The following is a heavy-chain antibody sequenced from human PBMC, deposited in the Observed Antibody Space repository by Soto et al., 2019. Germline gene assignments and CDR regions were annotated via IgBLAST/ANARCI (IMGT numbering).Heavy chain of an antibody. V-gene: IGHV3-30*18. Sequence: QVQLVESGGGVVQPGRSLRLSCAASGFTFSSYSMHWVRQAPGKGLEWVAVISYDGSNKYYADSVKGRFTISRDNSKNTLYLQMNSLRAEDTAVYYCAKDAAIRYFDWLLNYWGQGTLVTVSS. J-gene: IGHJ4*02. D-gene: IGHD3-9*01. CDR2: ISYDGSNK. CDR3: AKDAAIRYFDWLLNY. CDR1: GFTFSSYS.